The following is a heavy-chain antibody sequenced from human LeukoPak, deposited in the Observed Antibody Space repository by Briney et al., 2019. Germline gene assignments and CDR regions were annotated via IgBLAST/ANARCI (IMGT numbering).Heavy chain of an antibody. CDR3: AKDFSYNDAFDI. V-gene: IGHV3-66*01. Sequence: GGSLRLSCAASGFTVSSNYMSWVRQAPGKGLEWVSVIYSGGSTYYADSVKGRFTISRDNSKNTLYLQMNSLRAEDTAVYYCAKDFSYNDAFDIWGQGTMVTVSS. CDR1: GFTVSSNY. D-gene: IGHD1-1*01. CDR2: IYSGGST. J-gene: IGHJ3*02.